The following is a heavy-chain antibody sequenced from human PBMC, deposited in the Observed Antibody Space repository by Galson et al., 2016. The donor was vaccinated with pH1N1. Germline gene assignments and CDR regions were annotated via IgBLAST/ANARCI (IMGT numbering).Heavy chain of an antibody. CDR1: GYTFTDYS. J-gene: IGHJ3*01. CDR2: INAGDGKT. D-gene: IGHD1-26*01. Sequence: SVKVSCKASGYTFTDYSIYWVRRAPGQSLEWMGWINAGDGKTKYSQKVQGQGRVTITRDTSARTSYLEVSSLRSEDTAAYYCARDLDSASYRAKDGFDFWGQGTMVIVSS. CDR3: ARDLDSASYRAKDGFDF. V-gene: IGHV1-3*01.